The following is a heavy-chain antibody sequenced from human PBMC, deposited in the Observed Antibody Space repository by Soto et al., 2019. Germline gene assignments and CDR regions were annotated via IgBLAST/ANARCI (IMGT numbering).Heavy chain of an antibody. CDR1: GYIFSSYG. J-gene: IGHJ3*02. CDR2: ISAYNGNR. V-gene: IGHV1-18*01. Sequence: ASVKGSCKASGYIFSSYGISWVRQAPGQGLEWMGWISAYNGNRNYAQKLQGRVTMTTDTSTSTAYMELRSLRSDDTAVYYCAREGNDSSGYYPISAFDIWGQGTMVTVSS. D-gene: IGHD3-22*01. CDR3: AREGNDSSGYYPISAFDI.